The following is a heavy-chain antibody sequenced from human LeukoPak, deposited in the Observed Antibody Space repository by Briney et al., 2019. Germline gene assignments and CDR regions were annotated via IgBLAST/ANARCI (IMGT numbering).Heavy chain of an antibody. J-gene: IGHJ5*02. CDR1: GFTFRSYG. CDR2: ISYDGSNK. V-gene: IGHV3-30*03. D-gene: IGHD6-19*01. CDR3: ARDRDSSGLYGGADL. Sequence: GGSLRLSCAGSGFTFRSYGMHWVRQAPGKGLEWVAIISYDGSNKYSADSVKGRFTISRDNSQNILFLQMNSLRPEDTAIYFCARDRDSSGLYGGADLWGQGVLVTVSA.